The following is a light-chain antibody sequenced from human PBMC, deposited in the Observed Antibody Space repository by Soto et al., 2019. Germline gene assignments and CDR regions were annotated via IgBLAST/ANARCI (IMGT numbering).Light chain of an antibody. CDR1: DSNIGCTA. J-gene: IGLJ3*02. CDR3: AAWDDDLHVWL. V-gene: IGLV1-44*01. CDR2: SSN. Sequence: QSVLTQPPSVSATPGQGVTLSCSGGDSNIGCTAVNWYQQLPGTAPKLIIYSSNQRPSGVPDRISGSKSGTSASLAISGLQSEDEADYYCAAWDDDLHVWLFGGGTKLTVL.